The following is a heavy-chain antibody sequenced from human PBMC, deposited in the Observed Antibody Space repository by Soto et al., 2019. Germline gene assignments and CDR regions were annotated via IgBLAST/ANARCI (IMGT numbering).Heavy chain of an antibody. CDR3: ARSVSFRYQLLKRGMDV. Sequence: SVKVSCKASGGTFSSYAISWVRQAPGQGLEWMGGIIPIFATANYAQKFQGRVMITVDESTTTAYMDLSSLRSEGTAVYYCARSVSFRYQLLKRGMDVWGQGTTVTVSS. CDR2: IIPIFATA. V-gene: IGHV1-69*13. D-gene: IGHD2-2*01. CDR1: GGTFSSYA. J-gene: IGHJ6*02.